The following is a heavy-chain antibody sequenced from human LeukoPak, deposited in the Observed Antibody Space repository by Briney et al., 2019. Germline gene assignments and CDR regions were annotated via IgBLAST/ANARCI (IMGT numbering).Heavy chain of an antibody. CDR1: GFTFSSYW. D-gene: IGHD3-10*01. Sequence: QPRGSLRLSCAASGFTFSSYWMHWVRQAPGKGLVWVSRINSDGSSTSYADSVKGRFTISRDNAKNTLYLQMNSLRAEDTAVHYCARDFYYGSGSQDYWGQGTLVTVSS. J-gene: IGHJ4*02. CDR2: INSDGSST. V-gene: IGHV3-74*01. CDR3: ARDFYYGSGSQDY.